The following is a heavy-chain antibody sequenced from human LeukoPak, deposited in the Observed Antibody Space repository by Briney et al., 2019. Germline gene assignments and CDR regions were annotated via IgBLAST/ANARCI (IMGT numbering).Heavy chain of an antibody. Sequence: GGSLRLSCPASGFTFSSYAMSWVRQAPGKGLEWVSTISGSDGSTNYADSVKGRFTISRDNSKNTLYLQMNGLRADDTAVYYCAKDRGSGWDFDYWGQGTLVTVSS. CDR3: AKDRGSGWDFDY. D-gene: IGHD6-19*01. CDR2: ISGSDGST. J-gene: IGHJ4*02. CDR1: GFTFSSYA. V-gene: IGHV3-23*01.